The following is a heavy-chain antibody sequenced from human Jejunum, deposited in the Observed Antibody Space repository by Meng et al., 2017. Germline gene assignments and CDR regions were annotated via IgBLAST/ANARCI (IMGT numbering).Heavy chain of an antibody. D-gene: IGHD3-22*01. CDR2: IISSSSYK. CDR1: GFTFSSYS. CDR3: SRSSSGPIY. V-gene: IGHV3-21*01. J-gene: IGHJ4*02. Sequence: GGPLRLSCAASGFTFSSYSMNWVRQAPGKGMEWVSSIISSSSYKYYADSVKGRFTISRDNARNSLYLQMNSLRAEDTAVYYCSRSSSGPIYWGQGTLVTVSS.